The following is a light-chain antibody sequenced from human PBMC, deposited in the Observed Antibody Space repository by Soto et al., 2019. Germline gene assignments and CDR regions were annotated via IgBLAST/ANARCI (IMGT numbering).Light chain of an antibody. CDR1: SYNIGKNL. J-gene: IGLJ3*02. CDR3: AAWDDSLSAGV. V-gene: IGLV1-47*01. CDR2: KNN. Sequence: QSVLTQPPSASGTPGQRVTISCSGGSYNIGKNLVYWYQQRPGTAPKLLIFKNNARPSGVPDRFSGSNSGSLASLAISGLRSEDEADYFCAAWDDSLSAGVFGGGTKLTVL.